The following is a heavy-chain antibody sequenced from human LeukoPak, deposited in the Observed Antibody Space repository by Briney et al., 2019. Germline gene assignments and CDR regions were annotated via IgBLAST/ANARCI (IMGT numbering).Heavy chain of an antibody. CDR1: GFTLSSYE. Sequence: PGGSLRLSCTASGFTLSSYEMTWIRQAPGKGLEWVSSIDYSGDTTYYADSVKGRFTISRDNSKNTLYLQMNSLRAEDTAVYYCAKDPETLLRFLEWSHWGQGTLVTVSS. CDR3: AKDPETLLRFLEWSH. J-gene: IGHJ4*02. V-gene: IGHV3-23*01. D-gene: IGHD3-3*01. CDR2: IDYSGDTT.